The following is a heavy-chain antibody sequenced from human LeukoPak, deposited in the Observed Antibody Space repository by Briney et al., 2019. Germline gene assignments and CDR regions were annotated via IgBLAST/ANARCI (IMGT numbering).Heavy chain of an antibody. D-gene: IGHD5-18*01. V-gene: IGHV3-33*03. CDR3: ASPVWIQLLPPDY. CDR1: GLTFSSYG. CDR2: IWYDGSNK. Sequence: PGGSLTLSCAASGLTFSSYGMHWVRQAPGKGLEWVAVIWYDGSNKYYADSVKGRFTISRDNAKNSLYLQMNSLRAEDTAVYYCASPVWIQLLPPDYWGQATLVTVSS. J-gene: IGHJ4*02.